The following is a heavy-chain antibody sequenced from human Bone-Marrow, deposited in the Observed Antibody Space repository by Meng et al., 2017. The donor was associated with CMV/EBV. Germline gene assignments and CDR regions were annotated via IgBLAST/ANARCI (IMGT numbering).Heavy chain of an antibody. CDR1: GFTFSRYA. CDR2: ISGDDGRT. D-gene: IGHD6-13*01. J-gene: IGHJ4*02. Sequence: GGSLRLSCAASGFTFSRYAMSWVRQAPGKGLEWVSSISGDDGRTFYADAVKGRFTISGDNSNNTLYLQMNSVRAEDTAVYYCAKDGSTWYALYYFDSWGQGTLVTVSS. V-gene: IGHV3-23*01. CDR3: AKDGSTWYALYYFDS.